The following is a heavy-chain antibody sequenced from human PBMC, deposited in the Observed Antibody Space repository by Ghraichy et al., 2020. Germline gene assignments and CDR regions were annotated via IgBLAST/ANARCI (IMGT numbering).Heavy chain of an antibody. CDR3: ARSGQPGSVDY. J-gene: IGHJ4*02. CDR1: GFIFRNFW. V-gene: IGHV3-7*03. CDR2: INNDAREG. Sequence: GESLNISCAASGFIFRNFWMSWVRQAPGKGLEWVANINNDAREGYYVDSVEGRFTISRENAKDALYLQMNSLTVEDTAVYYCARSGQPGSVDYWGQGTRVTVS. D-gene: IGHD2-15*01.